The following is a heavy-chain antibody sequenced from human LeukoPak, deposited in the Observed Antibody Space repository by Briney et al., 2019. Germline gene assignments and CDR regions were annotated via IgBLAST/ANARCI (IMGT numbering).Heavy chain of an antibody. Sequence: GGSLRLSCAASGFTFSGSAMSWVRQAPGEGLEWVSLISYSGANSYYTDSVRGRFTISRDNSKDTLFLQMDSLRAEDTAVYYCARYNTGSVDYWGQGTLVTVSS. CDR1: GFTFSGSA. CDR3: ARYNTGSVDY. D-gene: IGHD1-14*01. V-gene: IGHV3-23*01. J-gene: IGHJ4*02. CDR2: ISYSGANS.